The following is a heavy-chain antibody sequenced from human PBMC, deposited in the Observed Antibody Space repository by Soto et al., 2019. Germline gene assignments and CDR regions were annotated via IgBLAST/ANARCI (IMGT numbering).Heavy chain of an antibody. V-gene: IGHV3-23*01. CDR1: GFTFSNYD. CDR3: AKDRGSGWGLDY. J-gene: IGHJ4*02. Sequence: EVRLLESGGGLVQPGESLRLSCAVSGFTFSNYDMSWVRQAPGKGLEWVSGISAGGGSTYYADSVRGRLTISRDNSKSTLYPQMKSLEAEDTAVYYCAKDRGSGWGLDYWGQGTLVTVSS. D-gene: IGHD6-19*01. CDR2: ISAGGGST.